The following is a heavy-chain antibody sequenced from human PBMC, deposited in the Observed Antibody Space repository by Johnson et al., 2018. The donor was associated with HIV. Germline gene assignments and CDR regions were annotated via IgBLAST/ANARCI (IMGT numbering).Heavy chain of an antibody. J-gene: IGHJ3*02. CDR3: ARDRCSSTSCIDAFDI. CDR1: GFTFSSYG. D-gene: IGHD2-2*01. CDR2: IWYDGSNK. V-gene: IGHV3-33*01. Sequence: HVQLVESGGGVVQPGRSLRLSCAASGFTFSSYGMHWVRQAPGKGLEWVAVIWYDGSNKYIADSVKGRFTISRDISKNTLHLQMNSLRAEDTAVYYCARDRCSSTSCIDAFDIWGQGTMVTVSS.